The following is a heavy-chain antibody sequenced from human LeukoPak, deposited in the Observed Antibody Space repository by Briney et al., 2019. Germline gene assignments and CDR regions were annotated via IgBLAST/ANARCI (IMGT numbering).Heavy chain of an antibody. V-gene: IGHV3-23*01. CDR3: AKEAGDGWSYFDF. Sequence: PGRSLRLSCAASGFTFSTYAMSWVRQAPGKGLEWVSGINSGGDSTFYADSVKGRFTISRDNSKNTLYLQLISLRGEDTAVYHCAKEAGDGWSYFDFWGQGTLVTVSS. CDR1: GFTFSTYA. D-gene: IGHD6-19*01. CDR2: INSGGDST. J-gene: IGHJ4*02.